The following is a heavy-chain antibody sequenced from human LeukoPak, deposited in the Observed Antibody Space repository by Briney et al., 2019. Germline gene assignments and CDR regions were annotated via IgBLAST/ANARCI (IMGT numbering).Heavy chain of an antibody. CDR3: ARDYYDFWSGYMY. J-gene: IGHJ4*02. D-gene: IGHD3-3*01. V-gene: IGHV1-69*05. CDR1: GGTFSSYA. CDR2: IIPIFGTA. Sequence: GASVKVSCKASGGTFSSYAISWVRQAPGQGLEWMGGIIPIFGTANYAQKFQGRVTITTDESTSTAYMGLSSLRSEDTTVYYCARDYYDFWSGYMYWGQGTLVTVSS.